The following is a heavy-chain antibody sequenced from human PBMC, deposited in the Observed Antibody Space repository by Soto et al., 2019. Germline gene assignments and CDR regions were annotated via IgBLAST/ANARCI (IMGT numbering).Heavy chain of an antibody. V-gene: IGHV3-30*18. CDR1: GFTFSSYG. CDR2: ISYDGSNK. Sequence: PGGSLRLSCAASGFTFSSYGMHWVRQAPGKGLEWVAVISYDGSNKYYADSVKGRFTISRDNSKNTLYLQMNSLRAEETAVYYCAKDLRGELPLDYWGQGSLVTVSS. D-gene: IGHD1-26*01. CDR3: AKDLRGELPLDY. J-gene: IGHJ4*02.